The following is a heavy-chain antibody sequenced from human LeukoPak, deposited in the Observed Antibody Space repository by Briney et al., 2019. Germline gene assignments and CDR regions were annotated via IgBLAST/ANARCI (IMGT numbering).Heavy chain of an antibody. CDR3: ARPALNWNWGDAFDI. D-gene: IGHD1-7*01. CDR2: INPNSGGT. Sequence: ASVKVSCKASGYTFTGHYMHWVRQAPGQGLEWMGWINPNSGGTNYAQKFQGRVTMTRDTSISTAYMELSRLRSDDTAVYYCARPALNWNWGDAFDIWGQGTMVTVSS. CDR1: GYTFTGHY. V-gene: IGHV1-2*02. J-gene: IGHJ3*02.